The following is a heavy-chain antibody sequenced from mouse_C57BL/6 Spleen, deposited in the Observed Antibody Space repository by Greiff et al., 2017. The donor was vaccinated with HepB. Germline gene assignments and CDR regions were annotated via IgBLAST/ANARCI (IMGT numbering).Heavy chain of an antibody. J-gene: IGHJ2*01. V-gene: IGHV3-6*01. CDR3: ARARGTLDY. CDR2: ISYDGSN. D-gene: IGHD2-14*01. CDR1: GYSITSGYY. Sequence: EVQLQESGPGLVKPSQSLSLTCSVTGYSITSGYYWNWIRQFPGNKLEWMGYISYDGSNNYNPSLKNRISITRDTSKNQFFLKLNSVTTEDTATYYCARARGTLDYWGQGTTLTVSS.